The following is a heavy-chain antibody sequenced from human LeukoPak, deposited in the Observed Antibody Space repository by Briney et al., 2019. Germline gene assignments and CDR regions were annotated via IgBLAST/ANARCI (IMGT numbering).Heavy chain of an antibody. Sequence: ASVKVSCKVSGYTLTELSMHWVRQAPGKGLEWMGGFDPEDGETIYAQKFQGRVTMTEDTSTDTAYMELSSLRSEDTAVYYCARGLRAAAGSEYFQHWGQGTLVTVSS. CDR1: GYTLTELS. V-gene: IGHV1-24*01. D-gene: IGHD6-13*01. CDR3: ARGLRAAAGSEYFQH. CDR2: FDPEDGET. J-gene: IGHJ1*01.